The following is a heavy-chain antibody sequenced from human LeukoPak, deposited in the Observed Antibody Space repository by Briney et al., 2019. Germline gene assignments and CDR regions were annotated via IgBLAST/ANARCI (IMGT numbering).Heavy chain of an antibody. J-gene: IGHJ4*02. Sequence: PGGSLRLSCAASGFIFSHYNMNWVRQAPGQGKGRLSYIGASGSPRYYADSGKGRFTIPRDNAKNSLYLQMNSLRAEDTAVYYCARGFNGVVVDLDYWGQGTLVTVSS. CDR2: IGASGSPR. D-gene: IGHD3-22*01. V-gene: IGHV3-48*03. CDR3: ARGFNGVVVDLDY. CDR1: GFIFSHYN.